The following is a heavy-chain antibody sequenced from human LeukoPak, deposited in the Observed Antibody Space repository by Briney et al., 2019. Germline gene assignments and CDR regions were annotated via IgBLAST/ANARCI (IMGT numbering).Heavy chain of an antibody. Sequence: GGSLRLSCAACGFTFSHYTIGWVRQAPGKGLERVASITSSSSHIYYADSVKGRFTISRDNARNEVYLQMNSLRGEDTAIYYCARVMMGATVTTFHYYCMDVWGVGTAVTVSS. D-gene: IGHD4-11*01. CDR1: GFTFSHYT. CDR3: ARVMMGATVTTFHYYCMDV. V-gene: IGHV3-21*01. CDR2: ITSSSSHI. J-gene: IGHJ6*03.